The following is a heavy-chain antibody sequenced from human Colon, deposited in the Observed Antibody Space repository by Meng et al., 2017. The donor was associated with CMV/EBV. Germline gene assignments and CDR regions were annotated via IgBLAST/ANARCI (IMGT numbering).Heavy chain of an antibody. CDR3: ARVYEYSSSWGIDY. D-gene: IGHD6-6*01. Sequence: QVQLVHSGAEMKKPGASVKVSCKTSGYIFTYYGISWVRQAPGQGLEWMGWISADNVHTSHAQNVQDRVTMTTDTSTSTHYMELRNLRPDDTAVYYCARVYEYSSSWGIDYWGQGTLVTVSS. V-gene: IGHV1-18*01. J-gene: IGHJ4*02. CDR2: ISADNVHT. CDR1: GYIFTYYG.